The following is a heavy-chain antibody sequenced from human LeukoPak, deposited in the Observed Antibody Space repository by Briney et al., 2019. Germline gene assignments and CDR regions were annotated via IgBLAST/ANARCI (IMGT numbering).Heavy chain of an antibody. V-gene: IGHV1-69*13. CDR1: GGTFSSYA. CDR2: IIPIFGTA. J-gene: IGHJ4*02. D-gene: IGHD3-16*02. Sequence: SVKVSCKASGGTFSSYAISWVRQAPGQGLGWMGGIIPIFGTANYAQKFQGRVTITADESTSTAYMELSSLRSEDTAVYYCARQRLGELSLYDYWGQGTLVTASS. CDR3: ARQRLGELSLYDY.